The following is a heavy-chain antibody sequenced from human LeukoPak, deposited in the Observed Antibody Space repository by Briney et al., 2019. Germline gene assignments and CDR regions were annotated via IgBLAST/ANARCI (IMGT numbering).Heavy chain of an antibody. CDR3: AMEGPLDGDLGDY. J-gene: IGHJ4*02. CDR1: GFTFSNYA. CDR2: ITGSGTGSGDST. Sequence: PGGSLRLSCAVSGFTFSNYAMSWVRQASGKGLEWVSAITGSGTGSGDSTYYADSVKGRFTISRDNSKNTLFLQMHSLRAEDTAVYYCAMEGPLDGDLGDYWGQGTLVTVSS. D-gene: IGHD1-1*01. V-gene: IGHV3-23*01.